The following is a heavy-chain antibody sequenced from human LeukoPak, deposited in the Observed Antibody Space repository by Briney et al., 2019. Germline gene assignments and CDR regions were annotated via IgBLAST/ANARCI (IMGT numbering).Heavy chain of an antibody. V-gene: IGHV3-30-3*01. CDR3: AREGSSGYYPS. Sequence: GGSLRLSCAASGFTFSSYPMHWVRQAPGKGLEWVAVISYDGSEKQYADPVKGRFTISRDNSKNTLYLQINSLRAEDTAVYYCAREGSSGYYPSWGQGILVTVSS. CDR1: GFTFSSYP. D-gene: IGHD3-22*01. CDR2: ISYDGSEK. J-gene: IGHJ4*02.